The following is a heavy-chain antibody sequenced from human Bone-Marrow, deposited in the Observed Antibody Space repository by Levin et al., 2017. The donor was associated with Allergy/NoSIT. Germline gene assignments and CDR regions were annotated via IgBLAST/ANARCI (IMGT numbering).Heavy chain of an antibody. CDR3: ARGYSGYHAFDI. J-gene: IGHJ3*02. CDR1: GGSFSGYY. D-gene: IGHD5-12*01. Sequence: SQTLSLTCAVYGGSFSGYYWSWIRQPPGKGLEWIGEINHSGSTNYNPSLKSRVTISVDTSKNQFSLKLSSVTAADTAVYYCARGYSGYHAFDIWGQGTMVTVSS. V-gene: IGHV4-34*01. CDR2: INHSGST.